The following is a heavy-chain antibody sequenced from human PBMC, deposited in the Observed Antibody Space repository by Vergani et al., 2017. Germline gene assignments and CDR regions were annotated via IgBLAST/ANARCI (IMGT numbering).Heavy chain of an antibody. CDR2: ISWNSNSI. V-gene: IGHV3-9*02. CDR3: AKDLGTSSVGGWFDP. CDR1: GFTSAGYA. Sequence: EVQLEESGGGLVLPGRSLRLSCVASGFTSAGYAMYWVRQAPGKGLEWVSGISWNSNSIGYADSVKGRFTISRDNAKNSLYLQMNSLGAEDTALYYCAKDLGTSSVGGWFDPWGQGTLVTVSS. J-gene: IGHJ5*02. D-gene: IGHD6-6*01.